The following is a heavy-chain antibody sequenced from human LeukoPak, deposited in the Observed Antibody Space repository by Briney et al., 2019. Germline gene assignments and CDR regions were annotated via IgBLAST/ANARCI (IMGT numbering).Heavy chain of an antibody. J-gene: IGHJ6*03. Sequence: GGSLRLSCTASGFTFGDYAMSWFRQAPGKGLEWVGFIRSKAYGGTTEYAASVKGRFTISRDDSKSIAYLQMNSLKTEDTAVYYCTRVPSSSWSSYYMDVWGKGTTVTVSS. V-gene: IGHV3-49*03. CDR3: TRVPSSSWSSYYMDV. D-gene: IGHD6-13*01. CDR1: GFTFGDYA. CDR2: IRSKAYGGTT.